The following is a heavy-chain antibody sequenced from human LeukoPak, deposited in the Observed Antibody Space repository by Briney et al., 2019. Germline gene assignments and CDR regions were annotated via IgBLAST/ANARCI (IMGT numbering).Heavy chain of an antibody. CDR1: GFTFTSSA. V-gene: IGHV1-58*02. J-gene: IGHJ6*02. CDR3: AAVGYFDWLPYYYYYGMDV. CDR2: IVVGSGNT. Sequence: SVRVSCKASGFTFTSSATQWVRQARGQRLEWIGWIVVGSGNTNYAQKFQERVTITRDMSTSTAYMELSSLRSEDTAVYYCAAVGYFDWLPYYYYYGMDVRGQGTTVTVSS. D-gene: IGHD3-9*01.